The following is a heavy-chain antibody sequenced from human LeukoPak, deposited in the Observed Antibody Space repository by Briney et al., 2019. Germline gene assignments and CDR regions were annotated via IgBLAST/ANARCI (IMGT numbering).Heavy chain of an antibody. D-gene: IGHD3-9*01. J-gene: IGHJ4*02. CDR3: ARRLDSWSFDS. CDR2: MYRSGYT. Sequence: SETLSLTCAVSGYSLSIGYYWGWIRQPPGQGLEWIGNMYRSGYTYYNPSLKSRVTISVDTSKNQFSLKLGSVTAADTAVYYCARRLDSWSFDSWGQGTLVTVSS. CDR1: GYSLSIGYY. V-gene: IGHV4-38-2*01.